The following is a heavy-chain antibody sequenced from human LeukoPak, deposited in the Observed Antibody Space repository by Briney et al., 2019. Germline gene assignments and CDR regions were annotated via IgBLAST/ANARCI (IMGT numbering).Heavy chain of an antibody. CDR1: GFTFNRDW. D-gene: IGHD2-2*01. CDR3: ARELGYCSSTSCSFDY. V-gene: IGHV3-7*01. Sequence: GGSLRLSCTASGFTFNRDWTARVRQAPGKGLEWVANIKEDGSEKNYVDSVKGRFTISRDNAENSLYLQMNSLRAEDTAVYYCARELGYCSSTSCSFDYWGQGTLVTVSS. J-gene: IGHJ4*02. CDR2: IKEDGSEK.